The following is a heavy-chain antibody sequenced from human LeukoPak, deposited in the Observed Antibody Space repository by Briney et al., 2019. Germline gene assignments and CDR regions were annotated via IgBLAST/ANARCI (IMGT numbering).Heavy chain of an antibody. D-gene: IGHD2-2*01. CDR2: IYYSGST. Sequence: PSETLSLTCTVSGGSISSGDYYWSWIRQPSGKGLEWIGYIYYSGSTYYNPSLKSRVTISVDTSKNQFSLKLSSVTAADTAVYYCARGNRVRYCSSTSCYRPLDYWGQGTLVTVSS. CDR3: ARGNRVRYCSSTSCYRPLDY. J-gene: IGHJ4*02. V-gene: IGHV4-30-4*08. CDR1: GGSISSGDYY.